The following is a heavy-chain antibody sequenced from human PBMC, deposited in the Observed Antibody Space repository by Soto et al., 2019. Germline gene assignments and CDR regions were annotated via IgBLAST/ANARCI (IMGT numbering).Heavy chain of an antibody. Sequence: SGGSLRLSCAASGFTFSSYWMHGVRQAPGKGLVWVSRINTDGSSTTYADSVKGRFSISRDNAKNTLNLQMNSLRAEDTAVYYCARAPSGEFDSWGQGTLVTVSS. CDR3: ARAPSGEFDS. CDR2: INTDGSST. D-gene: IGHD3-3*01. J-gene: IGHJ4*02. V-gene: IGHV3-74*01. CDR1: GFTFSSYW.